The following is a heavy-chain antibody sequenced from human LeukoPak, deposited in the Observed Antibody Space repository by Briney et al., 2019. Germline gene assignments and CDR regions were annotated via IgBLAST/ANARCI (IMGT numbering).Heavy chain of an antibody. CDR3: GKTDIYFNPIDY. D-gene: IGHD3-9*01. CDR1: GVSISSSEW. CDR2: IHRDGRT. V-gene: IGHV4-4*02. Sequence: SETLSLTCTVSGVSISSSEWWIWVRQPPGQGLEWIGEIHRDGRTRYNPSLKSRVTMSMDYSKNQFSLSVTSVTAADTAIYYCGKTDIYFNPIDYWGPGSLVTVSS. J-gene: IGHJ4*02.